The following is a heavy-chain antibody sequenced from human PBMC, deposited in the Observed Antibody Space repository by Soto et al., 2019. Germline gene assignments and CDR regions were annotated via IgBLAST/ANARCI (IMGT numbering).Heavy chain of an antibody. CDR1: GFTVISNY. V-gene: IGHV3-66*01. D-gene: IGHD7-27*01. J-gene: IGHJ5*02. Sequence: EVHLVESGGGLVQPGGSLRLSCAASGFTVISNYMSWVRQAPGRGLEWVSVIYSGGETYYADSVKGRFTISRDNAKNTLNLQMNSVRAEDTAVYYGARERWPHEGWGWFDPWGQGTLVTVSS. CDR3: ARERWPHEGWGWFDP. CDR2: IYSGGET.